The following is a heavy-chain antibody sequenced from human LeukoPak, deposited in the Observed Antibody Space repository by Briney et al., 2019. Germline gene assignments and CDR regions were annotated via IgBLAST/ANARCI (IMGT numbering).Heavy chain of an antibody. CDR2: IDISGGST. D-gene: IGHD1-1*01. J-gene: IGHJ4*02. Sequence: PGGALRLSCAASGFTFSTYGMHWVRQAPGKGLEWVASIDISGGSTYYEDSMQGRFTISRDNSKNTLYLEMNSLRVEDTALYYCANEVRPNDYWGQGTLVTVSS. CDR1: GFTFSTYG. CDR3: ANEVRPNDY. V-gene: IGHV3-23*01.